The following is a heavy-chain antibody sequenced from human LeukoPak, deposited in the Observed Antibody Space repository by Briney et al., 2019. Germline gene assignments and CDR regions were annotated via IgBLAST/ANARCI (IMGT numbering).Heavy chain of an antibody. CDR1: GFTFSNAW. Sequence: PGGFLRLSCAASGFTFSNAWMSWVRQAPGKGLEWVGRIKSKTDGGTTDYAAPVKGRFTISRDDSKNTLYLQMNSLKTEDTAVYYCTTDLLRFGYYDSSGVWFDPWGQGTLVTVSS. V-gene: IGHV3-15*01. D-gene: IGHD3-22*01. J-gene: IGHJ5*02. CDR3: TTDLLRFGYYDSSGVWFDP. CDR2: IKSKTDGGTT.